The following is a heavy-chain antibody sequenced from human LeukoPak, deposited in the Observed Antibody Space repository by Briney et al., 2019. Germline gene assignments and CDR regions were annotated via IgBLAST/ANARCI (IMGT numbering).Heavy chain of an antibody. Sequence: ASVKVSCKASGYTFTSYGISWVRQAPGQGLEWMGWISAYNGNTNYAQKLQGRVTMTTDTSTSTAYMELRSLRSDDTAVYYCARCDNPYTAAGTRIADYWGQGTLVTVSS. CDR3: ARCDNPYTAAGTRIADY. V-gene: IGHV1-18*01. CDR2: ISAYNGNT. J-gene: IGHJ4*02. CDR1: GYTFTSYG. D-gene: IGHD6-13*01.